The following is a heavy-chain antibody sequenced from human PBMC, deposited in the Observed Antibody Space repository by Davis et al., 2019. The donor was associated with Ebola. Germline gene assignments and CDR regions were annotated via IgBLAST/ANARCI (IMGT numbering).Heavy chain of an antibody. CDR1: GFTFSSYS. D-gene: IGHD3-9*01. Sequence: PGGSLRLSCAASGFTFSSYSMNWVRQAPGKGLEWVSSISSSSSYIYYADSVKGRFTISRDNSKNTLYLQMSSLRPEDTAVYYCARLRPNYDILTGVLDYWGQGTLVTVSS. CDR3: ARLRPNYDILTGVLDY. J-gene: IGHJ4*02. CDR2: ISSSSSYI. V-gene: IGHV3-21*06.